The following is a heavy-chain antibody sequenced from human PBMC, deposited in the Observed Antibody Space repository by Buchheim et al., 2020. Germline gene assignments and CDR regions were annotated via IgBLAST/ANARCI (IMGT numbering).Heavy chain of an antibody. CDR2: IKSKTDGGTT. V-gene: IGHV3-15*01. D-gene: IGHD5-18*01. Sequence: EVQLVESGGGLVKPGGSLRLSCAASGFTFSNAWMSWVRQAPGKGLEWVGRIKSKTDGGTTDYAAPVTGRFTISRDDSKNTLYLQMNSLKTEDTAVYYCTTFGLRGYSYTVVPGLFVDWGQGTL. J-gene: IGHJ4*02. CDR1: GFTFSNAW. CDR3: TTFGLRGYSYTVVPGLFVD.